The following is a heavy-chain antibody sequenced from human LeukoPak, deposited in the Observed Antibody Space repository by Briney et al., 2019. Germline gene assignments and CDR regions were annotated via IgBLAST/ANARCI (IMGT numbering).Heavy chain of an antibody. CDR1: GGSVSSGSYY. CDR2: IYYSGST. CDR3: ARERGRYYDSSSY. Sequence: SETLSLTCTVSGGSVSSGSYYWSWIRQPPGKGLEWIGYIYYSGSTNYNPSLKSRVTISVDTSKNQFSLKLSSVTAADTAVYYCARERGRYYDSSSYWGQGTLVTVSS. V-gene: IGHV4-61*01. D-gene: IGHD3-22*01. J-gene: IGHJ4*02.